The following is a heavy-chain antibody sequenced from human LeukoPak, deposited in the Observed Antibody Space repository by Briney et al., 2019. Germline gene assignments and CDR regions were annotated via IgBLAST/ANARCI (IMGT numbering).Heavy chain of an antibody. D-gene: IGHD2-2*01. CDR3: ARGAIRYCSSTSCSYYFDY. V-gene: IGHV3-7*01. J-gene: IGHJ4*02. CDR2: IKQDGSEK. Sequence: PGGSLRLSCAASGFTFSSYWMSWVRQAPGKGLEWVANIKQDGSEKYYVDSVKGRFTISRDNAKNSLYLQMNSLRAEDTAVYYCARGAIRYCSSTSCSYYFDYWGQGTLVTVSS. CDR1: GFTFSSYW.